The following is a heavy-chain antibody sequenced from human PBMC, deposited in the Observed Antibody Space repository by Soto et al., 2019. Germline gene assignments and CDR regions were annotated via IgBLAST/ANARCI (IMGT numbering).Heavy chain of an antibody. D-gene: IGHD2-21*02. J-gene: IGHJ4*02. Sequence: GGSLRLSCVASGFTFSSYGMHWVRQAPGKGLEWVAVIWYDGSNKYYADSVKGRFTISRDNSKNTLYLQMNSLRAEDTAVYYCARDMEGSRTAYYFDYWGQRTLVTVSS. V-gene: IGHV3-33*01. CDR1: GFTFSSYG. CDR2: IWYDGSNK. CDR3: ARDMEGSRTAYYFDY.